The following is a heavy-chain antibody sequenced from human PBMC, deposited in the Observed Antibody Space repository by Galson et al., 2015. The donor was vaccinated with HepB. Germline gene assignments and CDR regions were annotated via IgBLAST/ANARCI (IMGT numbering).Heavy chain of an antibody. D-gene: IGHD1-26*01. CDR1: GYTFTNYA. CDR2: INAGNGNT. V-gene: IGHV1-3*01. CDR3: ARDKWELPTHYYFDY. Sequence: SVKVSCKASGYTFTNYAVHWVRQAPGQRLEWMGWINAGNGNTEYSQKFQGRVTITRDTSASTAYMELSSLRSEDTAMYYCARDKWELPTHYYFDYWGQGTLVTVSS. J-gene: IGHJ4*02.